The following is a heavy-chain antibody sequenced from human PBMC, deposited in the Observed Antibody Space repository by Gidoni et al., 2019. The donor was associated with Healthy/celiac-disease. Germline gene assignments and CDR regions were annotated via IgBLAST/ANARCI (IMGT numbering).Heavy chain of an antibody. CDR3: ARVLGYFAHYGMDV. J-gene: IGHJ6*02. CDR1: GYTFTGYY. V-gene: IGHV1-2*04. D-gene: IGHD1-1*01. CDR2: INPNSGGT. Sequence: QVQLVQSGAEVMKPGASGQVSCKASGYTFTGYYMHWVRQAPGQGLEWMGWINPNSGGTNYAQKFQGWVTMTRDTSISTAYMELSRLRSDDTAVYYCARVLGYFAHYGMDVWGQGTTVTVSS.